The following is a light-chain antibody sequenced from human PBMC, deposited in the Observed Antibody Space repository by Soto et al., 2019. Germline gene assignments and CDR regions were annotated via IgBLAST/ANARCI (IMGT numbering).Light chain of an antibody. CDR2: AAT. CDR1: QDINSR. CDR3: QQYNSYSGT. V-gene: IGKV1D-16*01. Sequence: DIQMTQSPASVSASVGDTVTIPCRASQDINSRLAWFQQQPGRPPKYVIQAATMLQSGFPSRFAGSGSGTEFTLTISSLQPDDFATYYCQQYNSYSGTFGQGTKVDI. J-gene: IGKJ1*01.